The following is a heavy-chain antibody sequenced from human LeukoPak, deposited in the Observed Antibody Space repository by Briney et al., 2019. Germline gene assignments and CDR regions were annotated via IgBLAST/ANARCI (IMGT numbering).Heavy chain of an antibody. CDR1: GGTLSRFT. J-gene: IGHJ4*02. CDR2: ITPIFGTA. D-gene: IGHD3-22*01. V-gene: IGHV1-69*13. CDR3: AREWGLESSGYYYAY. Sequence: SVKVSCKASGGTLSRFTISWVRQAPGQGFEWMGGITPIFGTANFAQKFQGRVSITADESTSTAFMELSSLRSEDTAVYYCAREWGLESSGYYYAYWGQGTLVTVSS.